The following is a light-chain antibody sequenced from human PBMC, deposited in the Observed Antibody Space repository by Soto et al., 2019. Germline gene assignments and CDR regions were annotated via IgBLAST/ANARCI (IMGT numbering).Light chain of an antibody. CDR2: GAS. J-gene: IGKJ5*01. Sequence: ETVMTQSPATLSVSPGERATLPFMCSQSVSSKLAWYQQKPGQAPRLLIYGASTRATGIPARFSGSGSGTEFTLSISSLQSEDSAVYYCQQYNNWPPITFGQGTRLEIK. CDR3: QQYNNWPPIT. CDR1: QSVSSK. V-gene: IGKV3D-15*01.